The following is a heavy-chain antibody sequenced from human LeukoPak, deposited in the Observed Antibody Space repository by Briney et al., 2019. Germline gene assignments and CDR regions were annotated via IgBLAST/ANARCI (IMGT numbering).Heavy chain of an antibody. CDR2: IRYDGSNK. J-gene: IGHJ4*02. V-gene: IGHV3-30*02. D-gene: IGHD2/OR15-2a*01. Sequence: PGGSLRLSCAASGFTFSSYGMHWVRQAPGKGLEGVAFIRYDGSNKYYADSVKGRFTISRDNSKNTLYLQMNSLRAEDTAVYYCAKDLGRINLQYCLDYWGQGTLVTVSS. CDR3: AKDLGRINLQYCLDY. CDR1: GFTFSSYG.